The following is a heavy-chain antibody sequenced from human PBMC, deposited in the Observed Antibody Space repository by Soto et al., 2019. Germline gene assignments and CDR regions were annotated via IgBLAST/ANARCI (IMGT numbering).Heavy chain of an antibody. CDR1: GGSFSGYY. Sequence: QVQLQQWGAGLLKPSETLSLTCAVYGGSFSGYYWSWIRQPPGKGLECIGEINHSGSTNYNPSLKSRVTISVDTSKNQFSLKLSSVTAADTAVYYCARGPVTIFGVDEYYYGMDVWGQGTTVTVSS. CDR3: ARGPVTIFGVDEYYYGMDV. D-gene: IGHD3-3*01. V-gene: IGHV4-34*01. CDR2: INHSGST. J-gene: IGHJ6*02.